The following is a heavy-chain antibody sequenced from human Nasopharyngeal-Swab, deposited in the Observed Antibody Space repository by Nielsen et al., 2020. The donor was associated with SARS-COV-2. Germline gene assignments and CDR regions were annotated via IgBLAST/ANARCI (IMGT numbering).Heavy chain of an antibody. J-gene: IGHJ5*02. CDR3: ASEPGGMAAPGKHFDP. V-gene: IGHV1-46*01. Sequence: ASVKVSCKASGFTFSNYFMHWVRQAPGQGLEWMGVITPSGGATNYARKFRGRVTMTRDPSTSTVYLDLSSLKSEDTAVYFCASEPGGMAAPGKHFDPWGQGTLVTVSS. CDR2: ITPSGGAT. D-gene: IGHD6-13*01. CDR1: GFTFSNYF.